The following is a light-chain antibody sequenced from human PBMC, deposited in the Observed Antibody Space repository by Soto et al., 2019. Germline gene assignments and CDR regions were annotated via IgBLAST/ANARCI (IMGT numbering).Light chain of an antibody. Sequence: QSVLTQPASVSGSPGQSITISCTGTSSDVGGYNYVSWYQQHPGKAPKLIIYEVSNRPSGVSNRFSGSKSGNTASLTISGLQAEDESDYYCSSYTSSPSYGFGTGPTLTVL. CDR3: SSYTSSPSYG. J-gene: IGLJ1*01. CDR2: EVS. CDR1: SSDVGGYNY. V-gene: IGLV2-14*01.